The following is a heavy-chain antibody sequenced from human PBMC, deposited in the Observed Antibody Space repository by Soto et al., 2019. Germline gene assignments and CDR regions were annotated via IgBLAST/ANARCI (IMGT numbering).Heavy chain of an antibody. CDR1: GFTFSSYW. D-gene: IGHD3-16*01. CDR2: INSDGGST. Sequence: GGSLRLSCAASGFTFSSYWMHWVRQAPGKGLVWVSRINSDGGSTSYANSVKGRFTISRDNAKNTLYLQMNSLRAEDTAVYYCARDIGAHDAFDIWGQGTMVTVSS. J-gene: IGHJ3*02. CDR3: ARDIGAHDAFDI. V-gene: IGHV3-74*01.